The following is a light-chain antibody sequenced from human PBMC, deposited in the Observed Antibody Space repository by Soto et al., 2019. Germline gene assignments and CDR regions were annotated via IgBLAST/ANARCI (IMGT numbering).Light chain of an antibody. CDR2: AAS. CDR3: QHTDSFPFT. CDR1: QYIASW. V-gene: IGKV1-12*01. J-gene: IGKJ3*01. Sequence: DIQMSQSPSSVSASVGDRVTITCRASQYIASWLDWYQQKPGKAPKLLIYAASTLQSGVPSRFGGSGSGTEFTLTITSLQPEDFGTYYCQHTDSFPFTFGPGTKVDF.